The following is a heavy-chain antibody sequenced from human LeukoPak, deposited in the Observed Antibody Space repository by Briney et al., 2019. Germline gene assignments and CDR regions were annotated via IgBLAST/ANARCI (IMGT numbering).Heavy chain of an antibody. CDR2: IYTSGST. CDR1: GGSISSYN. Sequence: SETLSLTCTVSGGSISSYNWSWIRQPAGKGLEWIGRIYTSGSTNYNPSLKSRVTMSVDTSKNQFSLKLSSVTAADTAVYYCARVADPSLKIWERMVVGDVDYWGQGTLVTVSS. D-gene: IGHD2-15*01. CDR3: ARVADPSLKIWERMVVGDVDY. V-gene: IGHV4-4*07. J-gene: IGHJ4*02.